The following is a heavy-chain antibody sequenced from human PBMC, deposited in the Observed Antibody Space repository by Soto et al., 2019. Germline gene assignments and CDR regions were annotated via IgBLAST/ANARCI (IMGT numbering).Heavy chain of an antibody. CDR1: GGSISSGGYY. D-gene: IGHD3-22*01. Sequence: PSETLSLTCAVYGGSISSGGYYWSWIRQHPGKGLEWIGYIYYSGSTYYNPSLKSRVTISVDTSKNQFSLKLSSVTAADTAVYYCARGPMIVVVIGHNWFDPWGQGTLVTVSS. J-gene: IGHJ5*02. V-gene: IGHV4-31*11. CDR2: IYYSGST. CDR3: ARGPMIVVVIGHNWFDP.